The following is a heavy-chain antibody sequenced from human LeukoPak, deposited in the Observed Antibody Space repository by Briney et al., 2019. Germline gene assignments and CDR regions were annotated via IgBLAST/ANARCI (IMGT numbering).Heavy chain of an antibody. D-gene: IGHD4-17*01. V-gene: IGHV4-39*07. CDR3: ARKGTTVTTILDWFDP. J-gene: IGHJ5*02. Sequence: PSETLSLTCTVSGGSISSNSYYWGWIRQPPGKGLEWIGNIYYSGSTYYNPSLKSRVTISVDTSKNQFSLKLSSVTAADTAVYYCARKGTTVTTILDWFDPWGQGTLVTVSS. CDR1: GGSISSNSYY. CDR2: IYYSGST.